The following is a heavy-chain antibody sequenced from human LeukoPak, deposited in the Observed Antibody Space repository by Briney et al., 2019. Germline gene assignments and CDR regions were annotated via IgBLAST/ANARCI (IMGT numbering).Heavy chain of an antibody. V-gene: IGHV4-34*01. CDR1: GGSFSGYY. CDR3: ARHYGP. J-gene: IGHJ5*02. Sequence: PSETLSLTCAVYGGSFSGYYWSWIRQPPGKGLEWIGEINHGGSTNYIPSLKSRVTISVDTSKNQFSLKLNSVTAADTAVYYCARHYGPWGQGTLVTVSS. CDR2: INHGGST. D-gene: IGHD3-16*01.